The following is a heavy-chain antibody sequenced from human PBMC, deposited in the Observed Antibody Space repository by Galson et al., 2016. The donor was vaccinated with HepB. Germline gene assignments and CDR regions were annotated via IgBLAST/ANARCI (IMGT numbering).Heavy chain of an antibody. CDR3: ARPRWQGYDP. J-gene: IGHJ5*02. V-gene: IGHV1-18*01. CDR1: GYTFTSYG. D-gene: IGHD2-15*01. Sequence: SVKVSCKASGYTFTSYGISWVRQAPGQGLEWMGWINAFNGNTEYAQNLQGRVNMTTDTSTSTAYMELRSLTSDDTAFYFCARPRWQGYDPWGQGTLVTVSS. CDR2: INAFNGNT.